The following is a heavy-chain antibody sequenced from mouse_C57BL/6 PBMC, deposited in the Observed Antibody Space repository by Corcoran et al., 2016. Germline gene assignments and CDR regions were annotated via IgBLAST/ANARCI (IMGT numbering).Heavy chain of an antibody. CDR1: GYTFTTYG. V-gene: IGHV9-3*01. D-gene: IGHD1-1*01. J-gene: IGHJ4*01. Sequence: QIQLVQSGPELKKPGETVKISCKASGYTFTTYGMSWVKQAPGKGLKWMGWINTYSGVPTYADDFKGRFAFSLETSASTAYLQINNLKNEDTATYFCAHHYYGSSPPYYAMYYWGQGTSVTVSS. CDR2: INTYSGVP. CDR3: AHHYYGSSPPYYAMYY.